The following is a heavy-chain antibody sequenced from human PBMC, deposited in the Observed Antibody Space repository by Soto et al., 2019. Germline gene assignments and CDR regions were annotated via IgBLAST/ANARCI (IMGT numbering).Heavy chain of an antibody. J-gene: IGHJ6*02. V-gene: IGHV1-69*04. D-gene: IGHD5-18*01. CDR2: IIPILGIA. CDR1: GYTVSSYG. Sequence: SVKVACKASGYTVSSYGMSWVRLAPGQGLEWMGRIIPILGIANYAQKFQGRVTITADKSTSTAYMELSSLRSEDTAVYYCAASYGTVYGMDVWGQGTTVTVSS. CDR3: AASYGTVYGMDV.